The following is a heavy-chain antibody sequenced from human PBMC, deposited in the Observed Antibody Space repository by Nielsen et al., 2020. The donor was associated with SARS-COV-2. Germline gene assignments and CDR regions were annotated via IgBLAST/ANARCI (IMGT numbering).Heavy chain of an antibody. V-gene: IGHV7-4-1*02. CDR3: ARDRGDGYNSGIDY. J-gene: IGHJ4*01. D-gene: IGHD5-24*01. CDR1: GYTFITYG. CDR2: INTNTGNP. Sequence: SVKVSCKPSGYTFITYGINWVRQAPGQGLEWMGWINTNTGNPTYAQGFTSRFVFSMDTSVTTAYLQISSLKAEDTAVYYCARDRGDGYNSGIDYWGQGTLVTVSS.